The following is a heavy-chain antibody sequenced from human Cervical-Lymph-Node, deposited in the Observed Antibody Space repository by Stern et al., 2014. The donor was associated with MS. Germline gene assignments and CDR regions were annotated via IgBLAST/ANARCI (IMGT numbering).Heavy chain of an antibody. D-gene: IGHD2-21*01. Sequence: QVQLVQSGSEWKKPGASVKVSCKASGYNFRRYAMNWVRQAPGQGLEWMGWINSATGEPLYAQGFAGRFVFSWDTSVSTAYLQIISLKTEDTATYYCASRGAGEFGVSPTGSWGQGTLVTVSS. V-gene: IGHV7-4-1*02. CDR3: ASRGAGEFGVSPTGS. CDR1: GYNFRRYA. J-gene: IGHJ5*02. CDR2: INSATGEP.